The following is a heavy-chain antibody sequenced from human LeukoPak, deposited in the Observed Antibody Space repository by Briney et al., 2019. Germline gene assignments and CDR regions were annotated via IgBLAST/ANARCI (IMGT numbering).Heavy chain of an antibody. CDR2: INSDGKTT. Sequence: GGSLRLSCAASGFTFSDYSMNWVRQAPGKGLEDLSYINSDGKTTWYADSVKGRFTASRDNAKNSLYLQMNSLRVEDTAVYYCARELRYDNSDSGAFWGQGTVVTVSS. J-gene: IGHJ3*01. CDR3: ARELRYDNSDSGAF. D-gene: IGHD3-22*01. CDR1: GFTFSDYS. V-gene: IGHV3-48*01.